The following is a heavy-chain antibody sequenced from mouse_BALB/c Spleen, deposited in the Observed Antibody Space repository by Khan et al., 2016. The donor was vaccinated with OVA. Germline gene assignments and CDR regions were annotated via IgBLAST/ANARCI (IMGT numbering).Heavy chain of an antibody. Sequence: QVQLKQSGPGLVAPSQSLSITCTVSGFSLTSYCVHWVRQPPGQGLEWLGVIWPGGSKNYYSALMSRLSTSKDNSKSQVFLKMNSLQTDDTAMYYCARLEDIWGQGTTLTVSS. CDR2: IWPGGSK. J-gene: IGHJ2*01. V-gene: IGHV2-9*02. CDR1: GFSLTSYC. D-gene: IGHD1-3*01. CDR3: ARLEDI.